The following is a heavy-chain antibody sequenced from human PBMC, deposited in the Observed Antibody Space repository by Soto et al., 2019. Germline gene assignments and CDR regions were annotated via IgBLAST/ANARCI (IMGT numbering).Heavy chain of an antibody. CDR3: ARAPRGIQLWHLAY. D-gene: IGHD5-18*01. V-gene: IGHV1-69*13. J-gene: IGHJ4*02. CDR2: IIPIFGTA. CDR1: GGTFSSYA. Sequence: GASVKVSCKASGGTFSSYAISWVRQAPGQGLEWMGGIIPIFGTANYAQKFQGRVTITADESTSTAYMELSSLRSEDTAVYYCARAPRGIQLWHLAYWGQGTLVTVSS.